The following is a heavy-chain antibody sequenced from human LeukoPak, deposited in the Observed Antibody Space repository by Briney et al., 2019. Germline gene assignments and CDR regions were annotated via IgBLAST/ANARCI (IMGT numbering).Heavy chain of an antibody. CDR3: ARESVTTSYYYYYMDV. V-gene: IGHV4-59*12. J-gene: IGHJ6*03. D-gene: IGHD4-17*01. CDR1: GGSISSYY. Sequence: SETLSLTCTVSGGSISSYYWSWIRQPPGKGLEWIGYVDHTGSTNFNPSLNGRVSISRDTTNNLFSLKLSSVTAADTAVYYCARESVTTSYYYYYMDVWGKGTTVTISS. CDR2: VDHTGST.